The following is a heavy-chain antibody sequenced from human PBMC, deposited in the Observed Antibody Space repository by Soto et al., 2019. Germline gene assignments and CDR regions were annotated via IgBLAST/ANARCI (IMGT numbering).Heavy chain of an antibody. J-gene: IGHJ4*02. CDR3: ARGGIPIDY. Sequence: QVQLVQSGAEVKKPGASVKVSCKTSGYTFTNFGISWVRQAPGQGLEWMGWISAYNGNTNYAQKFQGRVTMTTDTSTSTAQMEVRSLRSDDTAVDYCARGGIPIDYWGQGTLVTVSS. CDR1: GYTFTNFG. D-gene: IGHD3-16*01. CDR2: ISAYNGNT. V-gene: IGHV1-18*01.